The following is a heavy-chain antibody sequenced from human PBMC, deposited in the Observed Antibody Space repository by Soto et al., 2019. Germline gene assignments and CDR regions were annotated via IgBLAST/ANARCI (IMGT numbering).Heavy chain of an antibody. CDR2: IFYTRSA. V-gene: IGHV4-39*02. CDR3: ARDRRRDGLDF. Sequence: SETLSLTCTVSGGSVDSNRYYWAWIRQPPGKGLEWIGSIFYTRSAHYSPSLKGRATISADTSKTELYLKLDSVTAADTAVYFCARDRRRDGLDFWGQGVQVTVSS. CDR1: GGSVDSNRYY. J-gene: IGHJ4*02.